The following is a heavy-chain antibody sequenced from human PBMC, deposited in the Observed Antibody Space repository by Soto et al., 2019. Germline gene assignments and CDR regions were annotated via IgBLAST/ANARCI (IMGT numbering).Heavy chain of an antibody. D-gene: IGHD3-22*01. CDR2: IWYDGSNK. Sequence: RGSLRLSCAASGFTFSSYGMHGVRQAPGKGLEWVAGIWYDGSNKYYADSVKGRFTISRDNSKNTLYLQMNSLRAEDTAVYYCARGLQNHYYSSGYYNAYYYYGMDVWGQGTTVTVSS. CDR3: ARGLQNHYYSSGYYNAYYYYGMDV. CDR1: GFTFSSYG. J-gene: IGHJ6*02. V-gene: IGHV3-33*01.